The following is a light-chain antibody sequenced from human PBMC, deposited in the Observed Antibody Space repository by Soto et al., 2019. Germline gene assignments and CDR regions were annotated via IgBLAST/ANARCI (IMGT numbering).Light chain of an antibody. CDR1: QSVSRY. J-gene: IGKJ5*01. Sequence: ILLPQSPGNLSLSTGERATLSCRASQSVSRYLAWYQPKPGKAPRLLIYDASNRATGIPARLSGSGSGTDFTLPIKRLEPEDFAVYYCQLYGISPHFGQGTRLEIK. CDR2: DAS. V-gene: IGKV3-20*01. CDR3: QLYGISPH.